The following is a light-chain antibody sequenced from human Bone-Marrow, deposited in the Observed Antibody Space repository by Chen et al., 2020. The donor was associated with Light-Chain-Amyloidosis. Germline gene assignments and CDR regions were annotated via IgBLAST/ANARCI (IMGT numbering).Light chain of an antibody. Sequence: NFMLTQPHSVSESQVKRVIIFGTRRSGSIATNYVQWYQQRPGSFPPTVIYEDDQRPSGVPDLFSGSIDRSSNSASLTISGLKTEDEADYYCQSYQGSSQGVFGGGTKLTVL. J-gene: IGLJ3*02. V-gene: IGLV6-57*01. CDR1: SGSIATNY. CDR2: EDD. CDR3: QSYQGSSQGV.